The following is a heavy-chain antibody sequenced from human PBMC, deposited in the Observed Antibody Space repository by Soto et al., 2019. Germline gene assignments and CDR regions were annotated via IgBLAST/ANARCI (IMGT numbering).Heavy chain of an antibody. CDR2: IYYSGST. V-gene: IGHV4-39*01. CDR3: ARHRGSGGGSYYRFDY. J-gene: IGHJ4*02. CDR1: GGSISSSSYY. Sequence: SETLSLTCTVSGGSISSSSYYWGWIRQPPGKGLEWIGSIYYSGSTYYNPSLKSRVTISVDTSKNQFSLKLSSVTAADTAVYYCARHRGSGGGSYYRFDYWGQGTLVTVSS. D-gene: IGHD1-26*01.